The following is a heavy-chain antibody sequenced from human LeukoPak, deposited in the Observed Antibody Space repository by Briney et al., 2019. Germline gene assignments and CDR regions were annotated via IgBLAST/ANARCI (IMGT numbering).Heavy chain of an antibody. J-gene: IGHJ6*02. CDR3: ARGGTEIYYYHYGMDV. CDR2: ISWNSGSI. D-gene: IGHD5-12*01. Sequence: GRSLRLSCAASGFTFDDYAMHWVRQVPGKGLEWVSGISWNSGSIGYADSVKGRFTISRDNSKNTLYLQMNSLRVEDTAVYFCARGGTEIYYYHYGMDVWGQGTTVTVSS. V-gene: IGHV3-9*01. CDR1: GFTFDDYA.